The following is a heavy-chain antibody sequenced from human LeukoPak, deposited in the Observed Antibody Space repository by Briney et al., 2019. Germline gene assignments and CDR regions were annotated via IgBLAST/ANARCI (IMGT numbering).Heavy chain of an antibody. CDR2: IIPIFGTA. V-gene: IGHV1-69*13. Sequence: ASVKVSCKASGGTFSSYAISWVRQAPGQGLEWMGGIIPIFGTANYAQKFQGRVTITADESTSTAYMELSSLRSEDTAVYYCARGLSDRLAYCGGDCYSRDAFDIWGQGTMVAVSS. CDR3: ARGLSDRLAYCGGDCYSRDAFDI. D-gene: IGHD2-21*02. CDR1: GGTFSSYA. J-gene: IGHJ3*02.